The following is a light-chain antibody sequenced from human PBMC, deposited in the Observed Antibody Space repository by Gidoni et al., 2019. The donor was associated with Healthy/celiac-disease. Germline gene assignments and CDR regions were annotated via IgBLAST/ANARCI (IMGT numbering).Light chain of an antibody. CDR3: QQSYSTPIT. CDR1: QRISSY. CDR2: AAS. V-gene: IGKV1-39*01. Sequence: DIQLTQPPSSLSASVGDRVTITCRASQRISSYLYWYQQKPGKAPKLLIYAASSLQSGVPSRFSGSGSGTDFTLTISSLQPEDFATYYCQQSYSTPITFGGGTKVEIK. J-gene: IGKJ4*01.